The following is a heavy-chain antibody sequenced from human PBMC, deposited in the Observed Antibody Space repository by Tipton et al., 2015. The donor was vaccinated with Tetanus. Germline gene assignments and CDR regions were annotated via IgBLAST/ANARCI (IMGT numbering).Heavy chain of an antibody. V-gene: IGHV4-59*01. D-gene: IGHD6-13*01. CDR2: ISYSGST. CDR1: GGSLSTFY. J-gene: IGHJ4*02. CDR3: ARGGIAAAGWGLDY. Sequence: TLSLTCTVSGGSLSTFYWTWIRQPPGKGLEWIGYISYSGSTKYNPSLKSRVTISVDTSKNQFSLKLSSVTAADTAVYYCARGGIAAAGWGLDYWGQGTLVTVSS.